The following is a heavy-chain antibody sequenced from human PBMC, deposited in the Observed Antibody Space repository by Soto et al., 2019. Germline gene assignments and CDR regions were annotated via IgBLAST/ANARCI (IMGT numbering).Heavy chain of an antibody. CDR1: RGSTDHYK. CDR3: ARVWGGAFDF. Sequence: ERLARNESISRGSTDHYKWSWIRQPPGKGLEYIGYFFKSGSTNYNPSLRSRVTISVDTSKNQFSLKLSSVTVADTAVYYCARVWGGAFDFWGQGTMVTVSS. J-gene: IGHJ3*01. CDR2: FFKSGST. D-gene: IGHD3-10*01. V-gene: IGHV4-59*08.